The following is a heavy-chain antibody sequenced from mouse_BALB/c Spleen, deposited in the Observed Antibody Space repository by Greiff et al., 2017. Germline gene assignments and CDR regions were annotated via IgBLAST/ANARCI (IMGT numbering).Heavy chain of an antibody. Sequence: EVNLVESGGGLVKPGGSLKLSCAASGFTFSSYAMSWVRQTPEKRLEWVASISSGGSTYYPDSVKGRFTISRDNARNILYLQMSSLRSEDTAMYYCARGVYDYDGFAYWGQGTLVTVSA. D-gene: IGHD2-4*01. V-gene: IGHV5-6-5*01. CDR3: ARGVYDYDGFAY. CDR1: GFTFSSYA. CDR2: ISSGGST. J-gene: IGHJ3*01.